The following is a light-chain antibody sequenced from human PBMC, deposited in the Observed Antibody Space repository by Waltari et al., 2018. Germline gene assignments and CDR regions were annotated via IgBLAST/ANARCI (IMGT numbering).Light chain of an antibody. CDR2: RNN. V-gene: IGLV1-47*01. CDR1: SSNPGSNY. Sequence: QSVLTQPPSASETPGQRVIISCSGSSSNPGSNYLYWYQQLPGTAPKLLIYRNNQRPSGVPDRFSASKSGTSASLAISGLRSEDEAVYYCAAWDESHYVFGPGTKVTVL. CDR3: AAWDESHYV. J-gene: IGLJ1*01.